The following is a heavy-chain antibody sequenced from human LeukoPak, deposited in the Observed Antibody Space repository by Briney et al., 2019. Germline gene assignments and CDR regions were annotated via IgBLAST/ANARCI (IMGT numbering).Heavy chain of an antibody. V-gene: IGHV1-69*13. D-gene: IGHD2-2*01. CDR1: GGTFSSYA. J-gene: IGHJ4*02. Sequence: SVKVSCKASGGTFSSYAISWVRQAPGQGLEWMGGIVPIFGTANYAQKFEGRVTITADESTSTAYMELSSLRSEDTAVYYCARRCSSTSCYGSVDYWGQGTLVTVSS. CDR2: IVPIFGTA. CDR3: ARRCSSTSCYGSVDY.